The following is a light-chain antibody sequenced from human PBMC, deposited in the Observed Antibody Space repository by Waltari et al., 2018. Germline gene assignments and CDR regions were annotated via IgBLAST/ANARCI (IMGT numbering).Light chain of an antibody. V-gene: IGLV2-14*03. CDR3: SSFTATATLVA. CDR2: DVS. CDR1: RSDIGAYNY. Sequence: QSALTQPASVSVSPGQSIPISCSGTRSDIGAYNYVSWYQQYPGKAPKVIIYDVSLRPSGVSNRFSGSKSGNTASLTISGLQAEDEAHYYCSSFTATATLVAFGGGTKVTIL. J-gene: IGLJ2*01.